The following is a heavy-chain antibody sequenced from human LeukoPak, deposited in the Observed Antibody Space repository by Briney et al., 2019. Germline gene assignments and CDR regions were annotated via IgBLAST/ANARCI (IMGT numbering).Heavy chain of an antibody. Sequence: PGGSLILSCAASGFTFSSYEMNWVRQAPGKGLEWVSYISSSGSTIYYADSVKGRFTISRDNAKNSLYLQMNSLRAEDTAVYYCARDPGYYYDSSGHVAIWGQGTMVTVSS. J-gene: IGHJ3*02. D-gene: IGHD3-22*01. V-gene: IGHV3-48*03. CDR3: ARDPGYYYDSSGHVAI. CDR1: GFTFSSYE. CDR2: ISSSGSTI.